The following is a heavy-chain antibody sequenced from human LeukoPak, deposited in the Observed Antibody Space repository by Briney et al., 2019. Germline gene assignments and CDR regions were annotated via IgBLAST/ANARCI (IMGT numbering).Heavy chain of an antibody. D-gene: IGHD5-12*01. CDR3: AEDRGDMVATSIFDY. CDR2: ISYDGSNK. V-gene: IGHV3-30*18. CDR1: GFTFSSYG. J-gene: IGHJ4*02. Sequence: GGSLRLPCAASGFTFSSYGMHWVRQAPGKGLEWVAVISYDGSNKYYADSVKGRFTISRDNSKNTLYLQMNSLRAEDTAVYYCAEDRGDMVATSIFDYWGQGTLVTVSS.